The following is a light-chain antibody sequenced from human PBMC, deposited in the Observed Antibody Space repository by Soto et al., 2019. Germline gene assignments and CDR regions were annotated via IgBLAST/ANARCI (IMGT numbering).Light chain of an antibody. CDR1: SSDLGAYNH. V-gene: IGLV2-14*01. J-gene: IGLJ2*01. Sequence: QSVLTQPASVSGSPGQSVTISCTGTSSDLGAYNHVSWYQHHPGKAPKLMIYAVTNRPSGVSTRFSGSKSGNTASLTISGLRSEDEAEYYCTSYTSSSTLIFGGGPKLTVL. CDR3: TSYTSSSTLI. CDR2: AVT.